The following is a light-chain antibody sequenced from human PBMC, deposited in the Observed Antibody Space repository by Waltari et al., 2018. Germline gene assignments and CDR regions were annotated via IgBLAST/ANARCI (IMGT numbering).Light chain of an antibody. V-gene: IGKV3-20*01. CDR1: QSVSSSY. CDR3: QQYGSSPPFT. J-gene: IGKJ3*01. CDR2: GAS. Sequence: EIVLTQSPGTLSLSPGERANLPCRASQSVSSSYLAWYQQKPGQAPRLLIYGASSRATGIPDRFSGSGSGTDFTLTISRLEPEDFAVYYCQQYGSSPPFTFGPGTKVGIK.